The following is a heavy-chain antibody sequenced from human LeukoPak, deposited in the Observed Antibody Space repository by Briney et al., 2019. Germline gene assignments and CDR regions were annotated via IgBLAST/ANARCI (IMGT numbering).Heavy chain of an antibody. V-gene: IGHV3-48*03. CDR3: ARVTEGYSYGPSGGY. CDR1: GFTFSTYE. J-gene: IGHJ4*02. CDR2: ISSSGSTI. Sequence: GGSLRLSCAASGFTFSTYEMSWVRQAPGKGLEWVSYISSSGSTIFYTDSVKGRFTISRDNAKNSLYLQMNSLRAEDTAVYYCARVTEGYSYGPSGGYWGQGTLVTVSS. D-gene: IGHD5-18*01.